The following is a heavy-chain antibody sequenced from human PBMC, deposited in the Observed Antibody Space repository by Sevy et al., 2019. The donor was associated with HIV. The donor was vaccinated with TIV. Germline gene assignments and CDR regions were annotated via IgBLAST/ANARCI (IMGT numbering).Heavy chain of an antibody. CDR3: ARPKHSYYYDSSGYWAFDI. Sequence: ASVKVSCKASGGTFSSYAISWVRQAPGQGLEWMGGIIPIFGTANYAQKFQGRVTITADESTSTAYMELSSLRSEDTAVYYCARPKHSYYYDSSGYWAFDIWGQGTMVTVSS. CDR2: IIPIFGTA. J-gene: IGHJ3*02. D-gene: IGHD3-22*01. CDR1: GGTFSSYA. V-gene: IGHV1-69*13.